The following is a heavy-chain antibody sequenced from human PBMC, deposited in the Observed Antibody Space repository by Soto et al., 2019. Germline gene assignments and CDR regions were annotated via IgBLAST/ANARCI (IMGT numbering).Heavy chain of an antibody. V-gene: IGHV3-23*01. J-gene: IGHJ4*02. Sequence: EVQLLESGGGLVQPGGSLRLSCAASGFTFSSYAMSWVRQAPGKGLEWVSAISGSGGSTYYADSVKGRFTISRDNSKNTLYRQMNSLRAEDTAVYYCAKVGFGELFPFDYWGQGTLVTVSA. CDR2: ISGSGGST. D-gene: IGHD3-10*01. CDR3: AKVGFGELFPFDY. CDR1: GFTFSSYA.